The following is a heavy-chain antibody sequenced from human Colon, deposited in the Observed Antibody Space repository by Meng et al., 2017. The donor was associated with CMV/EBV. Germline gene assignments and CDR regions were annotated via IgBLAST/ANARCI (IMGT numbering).Heavy chain of an antibody. Sequence: QVQLQESGPGLVXPXXXXXLTCTVSGGSISSFYWSWIRQPAGKGLEWIGRIYSSGSTNYNPSLKSRVTMSVDTSKNQFSLKLNSVTAADTAVYYCARSGRSTGPLTWWGQGTLVTVSS. CDR1: GGSISSFY. D-gene: IGHD2-8*02. J-gene: IGHJ4*02. CDR3: ARSGRSTGPLTW. V-gene: IGHV4-4*07. CDR2: IYSSGST.